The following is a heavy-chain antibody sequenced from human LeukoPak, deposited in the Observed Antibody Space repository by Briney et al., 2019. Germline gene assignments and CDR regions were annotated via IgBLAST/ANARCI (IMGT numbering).Heavy chain of an antibody. V-gene: IGHV3-53*01. CDR2: IYSGGST. CDR1: GFTVSSNY. J-gene: IGHJ4*02. Sequence: PGGSLRLSCAVSGFTVSSNYMSWVRQAPGKGLEWVSVIYSGGSTYYADSVKGRFTISRDNSKNTLYLQMNSLRAEDTAVYYCAREEYDGSIDYWGQGTLVTVSS. CDR3: AREEYDGSIDY. D-gene: IGHD1-1*01.